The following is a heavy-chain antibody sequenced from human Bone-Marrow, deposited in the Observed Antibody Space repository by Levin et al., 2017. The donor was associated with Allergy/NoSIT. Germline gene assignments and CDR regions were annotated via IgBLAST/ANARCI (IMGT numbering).Heavy chain of an antibody. Sequence: PGGSLRLSCAASGFTFSSYWMSWVRQAPGKGLEWVANIKQDGSEKYYVDSVKGRFTISRDNAKNSLYLQMNSLRAEDTAVYYCARNYGDYVQRPIVYYFDYWGQGTLVTVSS. D-gene: IGHD4-17*01. V-gene: IGHV3-7*01. CDR2: IKQDGSEK. CDR1: GFTFSSYW. CDR3: ARNYGDYVQRPIVYYFDY. J-gene: IGHJ4*02.